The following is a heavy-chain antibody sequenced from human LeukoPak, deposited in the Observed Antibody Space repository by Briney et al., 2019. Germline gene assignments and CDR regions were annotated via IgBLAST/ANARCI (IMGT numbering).Heavy chain of an antibody. V-gene: IGHV3-23*01. CDR1: GFTFSSYA. D-gene: IGHD5-12*01. CDR3: AKGYNSGNDMVDY. Sequence: GESLRLSCAASGFTFSSYAMSWVRQAPGKGLEWVSSISGSGGSTYYADSVKGRFTISRDNSKNTLYLQMNSLRAEDTAVYYCAKGYNSGNDMVDYWGQGTLVTVSS. J-gene: IGHJ4*02. CDR2: ISGSGGST.